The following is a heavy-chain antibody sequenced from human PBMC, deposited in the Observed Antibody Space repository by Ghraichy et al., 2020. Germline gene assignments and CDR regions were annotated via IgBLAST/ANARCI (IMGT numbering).Heavy chain of an antibody. V-gene: IGHV4-59*01. D-gene: IGHD6-13*01. J-gene: IGHJ4*02. CDR1: GGSISSYY. CDR3: ARVVRSSSWYGLVDY. Sequence: SETLSLTCTVSGGSISSYYWSWIRQPPGKGLEWIGYIYYSGSTNYNPSLKSRVTISVDTSKNQFSLKLSSVTAADTAVYYCARVVRSSSWYGLVDYWGQGTLVTVSS. CDR2: IYYSGST.